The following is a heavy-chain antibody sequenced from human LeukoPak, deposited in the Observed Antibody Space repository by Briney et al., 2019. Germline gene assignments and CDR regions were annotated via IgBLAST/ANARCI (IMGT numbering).Heavy chain of an antibody. CDR1: GGSISSGGYS. D-gene: IGHD3-10*01. J-gene: IGHJ4*02. V-gene: IGHV4-30-2*01. CDR2: IYHSGST. CDR3: ARDLGYGSGYFDY. Sequence: SETLSLTCTISGGSISSGGYSWSWIRQPPGKGLEWIGNIYHSGSTYYNPSLKSRVIISVDRSKNQFSLKLSSVTAAGTAVYYCARDLGYGSGYFDYWGQGTLVTVSS.